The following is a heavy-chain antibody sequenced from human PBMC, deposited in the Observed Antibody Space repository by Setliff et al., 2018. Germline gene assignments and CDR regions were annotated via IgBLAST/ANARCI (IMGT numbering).Heavy chain of an antibody. J-gene: IGHJ6*03. Sequence: GGSLRLSCAASGFTFSSYSMNWVRQAPGKGLEWVANIKQDGSEKYYVDSVKGRFTISRDNAKNSLYLQMNSLRAEDTAVYYCARDKTIFLSRYYMDVWGKGTTVTVSS. CDR3: ARDKTIFLSRYYMDV. CDR2: IKQDGSEK. V-gene: IGHV3-7*01. CDR1: GFTFSSYS. D-gene: IGHD3-3*01.